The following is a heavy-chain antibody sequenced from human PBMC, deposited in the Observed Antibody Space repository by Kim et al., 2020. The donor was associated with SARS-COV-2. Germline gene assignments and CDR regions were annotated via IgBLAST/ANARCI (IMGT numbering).Heavy chain of an antibody. CDR3: ARDTPAAGADY. V-gene: IGHV4-61*01. CDR2: IYYSGST. CDR1: GGSVSSGSYY. D-gene: IGHD6-13*01. J-gene: IGHJ4*02. Sequence: SETLSLTCTVSGGSVSSGSYYWSWIRQPPGKGLEWIGYIYYSGSTNYNPSLKSRVTISVDTSKNQFSLKLSSVTAADTAVYYCARDTPAAGADYWGQGTLVTVSS.